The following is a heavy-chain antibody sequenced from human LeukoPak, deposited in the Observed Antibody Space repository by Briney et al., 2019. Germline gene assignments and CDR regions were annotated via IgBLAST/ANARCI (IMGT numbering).Heavy chain of an antibody. V-gene: IGHV4-4*07. J-gene: IGHJ4*02. Sequence: SETLSLTCTVSGGSISSYYWSWIRQPAGKGLEWIGRIYTSGSTNYNPSLKSRVTMSVDTSKNQFSLKLSSVTAADTAVYYCARLQDTVAGKKVDDYWGQGTLVTVSP. CDR3: ARLQDTVAGKKVDDY. CDR2: IYTSGST. D-gene: IGHD6-19*01. CDR1: GGSISSYY.